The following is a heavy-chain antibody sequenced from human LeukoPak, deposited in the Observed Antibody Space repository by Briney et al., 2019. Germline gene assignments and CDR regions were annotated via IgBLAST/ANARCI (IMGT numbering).Heavy chain of an antibody. Sequence: GGSLRLSCAASGFTFSSYEMNWVRQAPGNGLDWVSYIGVSGSTMYYAESVKGRFTISRDNAKNSLYLKMNSLRAEDTAVYYCARERYCSSTSCPHGDLDYWGQGTLVSVSS. CDR3: ARERYCSSTSCPHGDLDY. J-gene: IGHJ4*02. V-gene: IGHV3-48*03. CDR2: IGVSGSTM. CDR1: GFTFSSYE. D-gene: IGHD2-2*01.